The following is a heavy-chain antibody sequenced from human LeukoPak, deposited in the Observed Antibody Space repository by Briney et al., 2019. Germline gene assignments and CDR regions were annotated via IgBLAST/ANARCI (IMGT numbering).Heavy chain of an antibody. V-gene: IGHV4-59*01. CDR1: GGSISSYY. CDR2: IYYSGRT. Sequence: PSEPLSLPCTVSGGSISSYYWSWIGQPPGKGLDWIGYIYYSGRTSYNPSLKSRLTMSVDTSKNQFSLQLSSVTAADTAVYYCARGCSSTTCYDHYYFYYMDVWGKGTTVTVSS. D-gene: IGHD2-2*01. CDR3: ARGCSSTTCYDHYYFYYMDV. J-gene: IGHJ6*03.